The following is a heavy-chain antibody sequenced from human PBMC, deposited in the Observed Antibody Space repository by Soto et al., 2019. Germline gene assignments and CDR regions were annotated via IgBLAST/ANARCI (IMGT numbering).Heavy chain of an antibody. CDR3: VREGRASFDF. Sequence: PGGSLRLSCAASGFIFTNYAMNWVRQAPGKGLEWVSVIGGRGNSAYYADSVQGRFTISRDNSKNTLSLQMSSLTADDTAIYYCVREGRASFDFWGRGTTVTVSS. J-gene: IGHJ3*01. CDR2: IGGRGNSA. V-gene: IGHV3-23*01. CDR1: GFIFTNYA.